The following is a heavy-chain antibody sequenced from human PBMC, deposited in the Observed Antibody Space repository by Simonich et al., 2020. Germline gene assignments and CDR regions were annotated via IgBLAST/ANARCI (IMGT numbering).Heavy chain of an antibody. Sequence: QVQLVQSGAEVKKPGASVKVSCKASGYTFTSYGISWVRQAPGQGLEWMGGISAYNVNKNYAQKLQGRVTMTTDTSTSTAYMELRSLRSDDTAVYYCARASRGTWWYYYFDYWGQGTLVTVSS. J-gene: IGHJ4*02. CDR1: GYTFTSYG. D-gene: IGHD2-15*01. CDR3: ARASRGTWWYYYFDY. V-gene: IGHV1-18*01. CDR2: ISAYNVNK.